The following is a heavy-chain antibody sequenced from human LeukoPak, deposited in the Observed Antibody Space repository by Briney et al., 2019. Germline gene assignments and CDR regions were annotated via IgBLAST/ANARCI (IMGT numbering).Heavy chain of an antibody. J-gene: IGHJ3*02. Sequence: SEPLSLTCTLSGGSVTTSSFYWAWIRQPPGKGLECIGTIYYSGITYYHSSLKGRVTISVDTSKNQFSLKLNSVTAADTAVYFCAKSGPAAGRPDAFDIWGQGRMVTVSS. V-gene: IGHV4-39*07. D-gene: IGHD2-2*01. CDR3: AKSGPAAGRPDAFDI. CDR1: GGSVTTSSFY. CDR2: IYYSGIT.